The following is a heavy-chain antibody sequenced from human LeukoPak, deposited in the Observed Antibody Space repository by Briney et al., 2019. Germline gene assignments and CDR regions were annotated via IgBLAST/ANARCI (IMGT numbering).Heavy chain of an antibody. J-gene: IGHJ4*02. V-gene: IGHV1-2*06. CDR2: INPNSGGT. Sequence: ASVKVSCKASGYTFTGYYMHWVRQAPGQGLVWMGRINPNSGGTNYAQKFQGRVTMTRDTSISTAYMELSRLRSDDTAVYYCARDRGSRGYFDYWGQGTLVTVSS. CDR1: GYTFTGYY. D-gene: IGHD5-24*01. CDR3: ARDRGSRGYFDY.